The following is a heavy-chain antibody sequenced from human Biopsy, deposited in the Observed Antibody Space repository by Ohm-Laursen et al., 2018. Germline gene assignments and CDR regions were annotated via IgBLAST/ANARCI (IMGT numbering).Heavy chain of an antibody. J-gene: IGHJ5*02. D-gene: IGHD1-7*01. V-gene: IGHV1-8*01. CDR3: GRAVRNQLLTDP. CDR2: LNPVSGNS. CDR1: GYTFTSYD. Sequence: GASVTVSCKASGYTFTSYDITWVRQASGHGPEWLGWLNPVSGNSNFGQKFRGRVTVTSDTSISTAYMGLSGLTSDDTATYYCGRAVRNQLLTDPWGQGTLVTVTS.